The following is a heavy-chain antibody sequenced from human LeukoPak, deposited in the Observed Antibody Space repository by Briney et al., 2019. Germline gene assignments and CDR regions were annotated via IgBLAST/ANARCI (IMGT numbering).Heavy chain of an antibody. CDR1: GYTFTGYY. J-gene: IGHJ4*02. CDR3: AREVEGMATPY. Sequence: ASVKVSCKASGYTFTGYYMHWVRQAPGQGPEWMGWINPNSGGTNYAQKFQGRVTMTRDTSISTAYMELSRLRSDDTAEYYCAREVEGMATPYWGQGTLVTVSS. CDR2: INPNSGGT. V-gene: IGHV1-2*02. D-gene: IGHD5-24*01.